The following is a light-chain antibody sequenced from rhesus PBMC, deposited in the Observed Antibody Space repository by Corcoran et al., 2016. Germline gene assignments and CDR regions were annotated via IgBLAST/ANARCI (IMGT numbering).Light chain of an antibody. CDR2: EAS. CDR1: QGITND. V-gene: IGKV1-25*01. Sequence: DIQMTQSPSSLSASVGDRVTITCRASQGITNDLAWYQQKPGETPKLLIYEASSSQSGIPSRFSGNGSGTDFTLTISSLQSEDFATYSCQHYYSTPYSFGQGTKVEIK. CDR3: QHYYSTPYS. J-gene: IGKJ2*01.